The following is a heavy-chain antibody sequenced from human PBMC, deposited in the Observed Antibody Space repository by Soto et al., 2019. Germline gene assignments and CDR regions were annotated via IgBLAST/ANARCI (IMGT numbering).Heavy chain of an antibody. CDR2: ISYDGSNK. V-gene: IGHV3-30-3*01. CDR3: ARDPEVRYFDWLLSATYFDY. CDR1: GFTFSSYA. D-gene: IGHD3-9*01. Sequence: SLRLSCASSGFTFSSYAMHWVRQVPGKGLEWVAVISYDGSNKYYADSVKGRFTISRDNSKNTLYLQMNSLRAEDTAVYYCARDPEVRYFDWLLSATYFDYWGQGTLVTVSS. J-gene: IGHJ4*02.